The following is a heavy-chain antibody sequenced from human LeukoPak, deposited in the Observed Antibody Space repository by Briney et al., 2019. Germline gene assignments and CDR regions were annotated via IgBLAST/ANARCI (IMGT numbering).Heavy chain of an antibody. D-gene: IGHD3-22*01. V-gene: IGHV1-58*01. CDR1: GFTFTSSA. CDR3: AAAYYYDSSGYYNSYYGMDV. CDR2: IVVGSGNT. J-gene: IGHJ6*02. Sequence: SVKVSCKASGFTFTSSAVQWVRQARGQRLEWIGWIVVGSGNTNYAQKFQERVTITRDMSTSTAYMELSSLRSEDTAVYYCAAAYYYDSSGYYNSYYGMDVWGQGTTVTVSS.